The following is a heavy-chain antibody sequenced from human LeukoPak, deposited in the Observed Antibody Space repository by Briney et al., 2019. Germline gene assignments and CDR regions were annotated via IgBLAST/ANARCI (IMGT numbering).Heavy chain of an antibody. Sequence: PSETLSLTCTVSGGSISSFAYYWGWVRQPPVKGLEWIGSIYDDGSTYYNPSLKSRVTISVDTSRNQFSLKLTSVTAADTAVYYCARFTARAREIDYWGQGILVTVSS. CDR2: IYDDGST. CDR3: ARFTARAREIDY. J-gene: IGHJ4*02. V-gene: IGHV4-39*01. CDR1: GGSISSFAYY. D-gene: IGHD6-6*01.